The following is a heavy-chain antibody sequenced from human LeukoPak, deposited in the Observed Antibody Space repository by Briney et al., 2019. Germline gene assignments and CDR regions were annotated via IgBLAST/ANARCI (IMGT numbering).Heavy chain of an antibody. D-gene: IGHD2-2*01. CDR2: IYYSGST. Sequence: SETLSLTCAVYGGSFSGYYWGWIRQPPGKGLEWIGSIYYSGSTYYNPSLKSRVTISVDTSKNQFSLKLSSVTAADTAVYYCARHYGRFLGPAVQESDYWGQGTLVTVSS. CDR1: GGSFSGYY. J-gene: IGHJ4*02. V-gene: IGHV4-39*01. CDR3: ARHYGRFLGPAVQESDY.